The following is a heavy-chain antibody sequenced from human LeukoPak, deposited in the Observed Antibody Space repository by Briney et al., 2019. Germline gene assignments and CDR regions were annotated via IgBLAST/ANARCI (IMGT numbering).Heavy chain of an antibody. Sequence: GGSLRPSCAASGFTFSTYWMSWVRQAPGKGLEWVANINQDGSEKYYVDSVKGRFTISRDNAKNSLYLQMNSLRAEDTAVYYCASYYGSGSHFDYWGQGTLVTVS. CDR2: INQDGSEK. CDR3: ASYYGSGSHFDY. CDR1: GFTFSTYW. V-gene: IGHV3-7*01. D-gene: IGHD3-10*01. J-gene: IGHJ4*02.